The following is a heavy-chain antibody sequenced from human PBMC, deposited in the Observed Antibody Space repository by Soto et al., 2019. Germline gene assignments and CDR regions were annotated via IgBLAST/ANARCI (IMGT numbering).Heavy chain of an antibody. V-gene: IGHV5-51*01. CDR2: IYPGDSDT. CDR1: GYSFTSYW. J-gene: IGHJ4*02. CDR3: ARTYPRITGTRDEWDY. D-gene: IGHD1-7*01. Sequence: GESLKISCKGSGYSFTSYWIGWVRQMPGKGLEWMGIIYPGDSDTRYSPSFQGQVTISADKSISTAYLQWSSLKASDTAMYYCARTYPRITGTRDEWDYWGQGTLVTVSS.